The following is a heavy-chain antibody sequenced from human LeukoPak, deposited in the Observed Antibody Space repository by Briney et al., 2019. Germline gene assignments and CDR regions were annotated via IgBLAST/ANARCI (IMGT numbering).Heavy chain of an antibody. CDR1: GFTFSSYS. CDR2: ISSSSSYI. CDR3: ARDLTIAARPGYYYMDV. Sequence: GGSLRLSCAASGFTFSSYSMNWVRQAPGKGLEWVSSISSSSSYIYYADSVKGRFTISRDNAKNSLYLQMNSLRAEDTAVYYCARDLTIAARPGYYYMDVWGKGTTVTVSS. D-gene: IGHD6-6*01. J-gene: IGHJ6*03. V-gene: IGHV3-21*01.